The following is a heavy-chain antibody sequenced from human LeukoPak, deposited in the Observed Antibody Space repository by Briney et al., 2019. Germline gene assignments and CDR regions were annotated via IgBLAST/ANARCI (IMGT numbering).Heavy chain of an antibody. D-gene: IGHD2/OR15-2a*01. CDR3: ARGVLGG. CDR1: GFTFSDYA. J-gene: IGHJ4*02. Sequence: GGSLRLSCAASGFTFSDYAMTWVRQAPGKGLEWVSTLSGSGGTIYYADSVKGRFTISRDNAKNTLYLQMNSLRAEDTAVYYCARGVLGGWGQGTLVTVSS. V-gene: IGHV3-23*01. CDR2: LSGSGGTI.